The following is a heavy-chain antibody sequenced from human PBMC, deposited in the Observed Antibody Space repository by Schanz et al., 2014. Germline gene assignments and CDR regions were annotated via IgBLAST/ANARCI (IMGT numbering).Heavy chain of an antibody. J-gene: IGHJ6*03. CDR1: GFTFSDAW. Sequence: VQLVESGGGLVKPGGFLRLSCAASGFTFSDAWMSWVRQAPGKGLEWVAVIWSDGTNEYYADSVKGRFTISGDSSKYTVYLQMNSLRADDTAVYYCAKGPYYYNYMDVWRNGTTVTVSS. CDR2: IWSDGTNE. CDR3: AKGPYYYNYMDV. V-gene: IGHV3-33*08.